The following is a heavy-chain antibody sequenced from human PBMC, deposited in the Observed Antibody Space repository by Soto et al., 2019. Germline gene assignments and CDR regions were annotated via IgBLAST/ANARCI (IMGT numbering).Heavy chain of an antibody. CDR3: AGDVYCSSTSCYPGYYGMDF. J-gene: IGHJ6*02. D-gene: IGHD2-2*01. V-gene: IGHV1-18*04. CDR2: ISAYNGNT. Sequence: QVQLVQSGAEVKKPGASVKVSCKASGYTFTSYGISWVRQAPGQGHEWMGWISAYNGNTNYAQQLQGRVTMTTDTSTSTASMELRSLRSDDTAVYYGAGDVYCSSTSCYPGYYGMDFWGQATTVTVSS. CDR1: GYTFTSYG.